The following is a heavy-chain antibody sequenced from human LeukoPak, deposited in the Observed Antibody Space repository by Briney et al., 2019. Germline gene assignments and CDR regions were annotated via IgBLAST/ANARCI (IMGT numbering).Heavy chain of an antibody. CDR2: IYHSGST. D-gene: IGHD3-22*01. V-gene: IGHV4-39*07. J-gene: IGHJ2*01. CDR1: GGSISSSSYY. CDR3: ARQDVSGYYSSHWYFDL. Sequence: SETLSLTCTVSGGSISSSSYYWGWIRQPPGKGLEWIGTIYHSGSTYYNPSLKSRVTISLDTSKNQFSLKLNSVTAADTAVYYCARQDVSGYYSSHWYFDLWGRGTLVAVSS.